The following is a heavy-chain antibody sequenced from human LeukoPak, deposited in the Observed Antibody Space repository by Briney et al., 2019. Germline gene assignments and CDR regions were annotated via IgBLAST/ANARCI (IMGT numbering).Heavy chain of an antibody. CDR3: ARDAGVVAASDV. D-gene: IGHD6-13*01. CDR2: INSDGSST. CDR1: GFTFSSYW. Sequence: PGGSLRLSCAASGFTFSSYWMHGVRQAPGQGLVWVSRINSDGSSTTYADSVKGRFTISRDNAKNTVYLQMNSLRAEDTAVYYCARDAGVVAASDVWGQGTTVTVSS. V-gene: IGHV3-74*01. J-gene: IGHJ6*02.